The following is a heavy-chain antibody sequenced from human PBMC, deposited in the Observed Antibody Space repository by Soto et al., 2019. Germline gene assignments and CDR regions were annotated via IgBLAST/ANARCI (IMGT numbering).Heavy chain of an antibody. J-gene: IGHJ3*01. CDR3: VRDRGYPDSFDV. CDR2: INSNGSTT. V-gene: IGHV3-11*04. D-gene: IGHD1-1*01. CDR1: GFTFSDYY. Sequence: GGSLRLSCAASGFTFSDYYMNWIRQAPGKGLEWVSYINSNGSTTNYADSVKGRFTISRDNAKNTLYLQMHSLRAEDTALYFCVRDRGYPDSFDVWGRGTMVTVSS.